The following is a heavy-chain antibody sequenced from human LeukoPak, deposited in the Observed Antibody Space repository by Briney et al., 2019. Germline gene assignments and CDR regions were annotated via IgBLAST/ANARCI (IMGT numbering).Heavy chain of an antibody. CDR2: IYYSGST. V-gene: IGHV4-59*08. CDR3: ARGGGSYFDY. Sequence: SETLSLTCTVSGVSISPYYWSWMRQPPGKGLEWIGYIYYSGSTNYNPSLKSRITISVDTSKNQFSLKLSSVTAADTAVYYCARGGGSYFDYWGQGTLVTVSS. J-gene: IGHJ4*02. CDR1: GVSISPYY. D-gene: IGHD1-26*01.